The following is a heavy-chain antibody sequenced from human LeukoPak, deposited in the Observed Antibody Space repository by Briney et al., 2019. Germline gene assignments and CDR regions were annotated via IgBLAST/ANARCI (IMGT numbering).Heavy chain of an antibody. CDR2: VKNDGSDT. V-gene: IGHV3-74*01. D-gene: IGHD3-10*01. Sequence: GGSLRLSCAASGSTFSRYWMHWVRQAPGKGLVWVSRVKNDGSDTIYADSVKGRFTISRDNAKNTLYLRMDSLRAEDTAVYYCTTGIGNYYYYWGQGTLVTVAS. CDR3: TTGIGNYYYY. J-gene: IGHJ4*02. CDR1: GSTFSRYW.